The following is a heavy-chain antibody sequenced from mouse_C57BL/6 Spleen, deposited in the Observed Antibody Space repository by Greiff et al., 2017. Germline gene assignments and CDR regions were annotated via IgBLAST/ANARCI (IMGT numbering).Heavy chain of an antibody. D-gene: IGHD3-2*02. V-gene: IGHV1-52*01. CDR1: GYTFTSYW. J-gene: IGHJ4*01. CDR2: IDPSDSET. Sequence: VQLQQPGPELVRPGSSVKLSCKASGYTFTSYWMHWVKQRPIQGLEWIGNIDPSDSETHYNQKFKDKATLTVDKSSSTAYMQLSSLTSEDSAVYYCARSDSSGYLDYWGQGTSVTVSS. CDR3: ARSDSSGYLDY.